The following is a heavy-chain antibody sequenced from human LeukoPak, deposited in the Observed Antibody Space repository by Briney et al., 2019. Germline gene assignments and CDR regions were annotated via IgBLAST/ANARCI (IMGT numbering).Heavy chain of an antibody. D-gene: IGHD5-12*01. V-gene: IGHV4-59*01. CDR2: IYYSGST. CDR1: GGSISSYY. CDR3: ARGDIVATMGDYYYGMDV. Sequence: SETLSLTCTVSGGSISSYYWSWIRQPPGKGLEWIGYIYYSGSTNYNPSLKSRVTISVDTSKNQFSLKLSSVTAADTAVYYCARGDIVATMGDYYYGMDVWGQGTMVTVSS. J-gene: IGHJ6*02.